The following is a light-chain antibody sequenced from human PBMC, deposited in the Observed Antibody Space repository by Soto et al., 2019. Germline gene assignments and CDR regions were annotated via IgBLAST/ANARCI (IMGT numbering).Light chain of an antibody. J-gene: IGKJ4*01. CDR3: QQRSSWPLT. CDR1: QDISTY. Sequence: IVLTQSPASLSLSPGERATLSCRASQDISTYLAWYQQRPGQAPRLFIYDTFNRASGAPDRFSGSGSGTVFTLTITDVAPEDSAIYYCQQRSSWPLTFGGGTKV. V-gene: IGKV3-11*01. CDR2: DTF.